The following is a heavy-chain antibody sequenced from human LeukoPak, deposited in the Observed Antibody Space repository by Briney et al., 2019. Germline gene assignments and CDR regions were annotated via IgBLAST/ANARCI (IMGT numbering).Heavy chain of an antibody. Sequence: SETLPLTCTVSGGSISSYYWSWIRQPAGKGLEWIGRIYTSGSTNYNPSLKSRVTMSVDTSKNQFSLKLSSVTAADTAVYYCARGGLDSSGWYARGYFDYWGQGTLVTVSS. CDR2: IYTSGST. D-gene: IGHD6-19*01. J-gene: IGHJ4*02. CDR3: ARGGLDSSGWYARGYFDY. CDR1: GGSISSYY. V-gene: IGHV4-4*07.